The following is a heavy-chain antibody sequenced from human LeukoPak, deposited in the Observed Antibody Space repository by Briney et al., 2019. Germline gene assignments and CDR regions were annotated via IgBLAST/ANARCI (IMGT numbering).Heavy chain of an antibody. CDR1: GGTFSSHA. J-gene: IGHJ5*02. V-gene: IGHV1-69*01. Sequence: SVKVSCKASGGTFSSHAISWARQAPGQGLEWMGGIIPIFVTANYAQKFQGRVTITADESTSTAYMELSSLRSEDTAVYYCARDLWYCSSTSCYKGRRSGSFDPWGQGTLVTVSS. D-gene: IGHD2-2*02. CDR2: IIPIFVTA. CDR3: ARDLWYCSSTSCYKGRRSGSFDP.